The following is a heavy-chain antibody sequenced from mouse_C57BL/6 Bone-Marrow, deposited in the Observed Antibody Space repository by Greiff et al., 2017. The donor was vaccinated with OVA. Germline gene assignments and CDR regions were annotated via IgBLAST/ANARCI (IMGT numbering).Heavy chain of an antibody. V-gene: IGHV14-3*01. CDR3: ARDFYCSSYYAMDY. CDR2: IDPANGNT. Sequence: EVQRVESVAELVRPGASVKLSCTASGFNIKNTYMHWVKQRPEQGLEWIGRIDPANGNTKYAPKFQGKATITEDTSSNTAYLQLSSLTSEDTVIYYCARDFYCSSYYAMDYWGQGPSVTVSS. D-gene: IGHD1-1*01. CDR1: GFNIKNTY. J-gene: IGHJ4*01.